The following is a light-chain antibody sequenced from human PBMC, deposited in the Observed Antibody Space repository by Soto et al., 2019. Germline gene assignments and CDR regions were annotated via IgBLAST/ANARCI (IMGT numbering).Light chain of an antibody. V-gene: IGKV1-5*03. J-gene: IGKJ1*01. CDR1: QTISSW. CDR3: QHYNSYSRT. Sequence: DIQMTQSPSTLSGSVGDRVTITCRASQTISSWLAWYQQKPGKAPKLLIYKASTLKSGVPSRFSGSGSGTEFTLTISSLQPDDFATYDCQHYNSYSRTFGQGTKVDI. CDR2: KAS.